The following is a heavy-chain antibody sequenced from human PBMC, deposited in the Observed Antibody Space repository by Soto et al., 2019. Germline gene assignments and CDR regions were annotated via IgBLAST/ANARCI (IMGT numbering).Heavy chain of an antibody. CDR1: GDSISSSSQY. CDR2: IHYSGTS. J-gene: IGHJ5*02. Sequence: SETLSLTCIVSGDSISSSSQYWGWIRQPPGKGLEWIGSIHYSGTSYYNPSLKSRVTIFVDTSKNQLSLKLSSVTAADTAVYYCARHWIAGSSIPWGQGTLV. CDR3: ARHWIAGSSIP. V-gene: IGHV4-39*01. D-gene: IGHD2-21*01.